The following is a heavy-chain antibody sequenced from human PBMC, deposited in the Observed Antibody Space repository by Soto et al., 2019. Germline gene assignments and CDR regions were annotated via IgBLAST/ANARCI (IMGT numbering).Heavy chain of an antibody. CDR2: IKPDGSEK. J-gene: IGHJ5*02. CDR3: ATGHRGLGFDP. V-gene: IGHV3-7*01. CDR1: GFTFSTYW. Sequence: GGSLRLSCAASGFTFSTYWMSWVRQAPGKGLEWVANIKPDGSEKYYVDSVKGRFTISRDNAKNSLYLQMNSLRAEDTAVYYCATGHRGLGFDPWGQGTLVTVSS.